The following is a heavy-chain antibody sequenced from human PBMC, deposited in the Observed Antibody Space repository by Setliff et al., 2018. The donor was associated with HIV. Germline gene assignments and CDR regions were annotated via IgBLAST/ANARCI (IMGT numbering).Heavy chain of an antibody. J-gene: IGHJ4*01. Sequence: SVKVSCKVSGGTFSDYAVTWVRQAPGQGLEWMGGVIPVFGTGNYAQKFPGRVTITTDESTRTAYMELRSLRSEDTAVYYCARVPSPFVQEGYFDDWGQGTLVTVSS. CDR1: GGTFSDYA. V-gene: IGHV1-69*05. CDR3: ARVPSPFVQEGYFDD. CDR2: VIPVFGTG.